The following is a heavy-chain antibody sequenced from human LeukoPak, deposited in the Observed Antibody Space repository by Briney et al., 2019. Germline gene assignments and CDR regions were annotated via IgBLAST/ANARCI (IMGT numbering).Heavy chain of an antibody. Sequence: GGSLRLSCAASGVIVSRNFMSWVRQAPGKGLQWVAIMYAGGPTDYSDSVRGRFHISRDSSNNTLSLQINGLRAEDTAVYYCARGSGSGWPLDRWGQGALVTVSS. CDR1: GVIVSRNF. CDR2: MYAGGPT. V-gene: IGHV3-53*01. J-gene: IGHJ4*02. CDR3: ARGSGSGWPLDR. D-gene: IGHD6-19*01.